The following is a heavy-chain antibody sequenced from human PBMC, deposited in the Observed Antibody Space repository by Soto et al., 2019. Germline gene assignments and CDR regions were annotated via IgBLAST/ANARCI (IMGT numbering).Heavy chain of an antibody. J-gene: IGHJ4*02. CDR3: ARADTAMVSYFDY. Sequence: GASVKVSCKASGYTFSSYYMNWVRQAPGQGLEWLGIINPSGGYTSYAQKFQGRVTMTRDTSTSTVYMELSSLRSEDTAVYYCARADTAMVSYFDYWGQGTLVTVS. V-gene: IGHV1-46*01. D-gene: IGHD5-18*01. CDR2: INPSGGYT. CDR1: GYTFSSYY.